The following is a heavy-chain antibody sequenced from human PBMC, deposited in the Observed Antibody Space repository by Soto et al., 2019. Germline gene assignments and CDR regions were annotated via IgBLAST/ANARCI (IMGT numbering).Heavy chain of an antibody. Sequence: PSETLSLTCTVSGGSISSSSYYWGWIRQPPGKGLEWIGSIYYSGSTYYNPSLKSRVTISVDTSKNQFSLKLSSVTAADTAVYYCARDSPAAQFSTYYMDVWGRGTTVPVSS. D-gene: IGHD2-2*01. CDR1: GGSISSSSYY. CDR3: ARDSPAAQFSTYYMDV. V-gene: IGHV4-39*02. J-gene: IGHJ6*03. CDR2: IYYSGST.